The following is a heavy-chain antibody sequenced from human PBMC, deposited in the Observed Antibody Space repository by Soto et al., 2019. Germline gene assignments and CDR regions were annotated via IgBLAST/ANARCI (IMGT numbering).Heavy chain of an antibody. Sequence: GGSLRLSCAASGFTFSSHSMNWVRQAPGKGLEWVASIYRSSVFRFGPNEFYADSVRGRFIISRDNTNNLVFLQMDSLRVEDTAVYYCAREFSSQLPLDYWGQGTLVTVS. CDR3: AREFSSQLPLDY. CDR1: GFTFSSHS. CDR2: IYRSSVFRFGPNE. V-gene: IGHV3-21*01. J-gene: IGHJ4*02.